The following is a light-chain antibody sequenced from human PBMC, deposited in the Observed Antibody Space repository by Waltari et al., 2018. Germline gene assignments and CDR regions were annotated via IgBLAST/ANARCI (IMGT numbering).Light chain of an antibody. CDR3: QHYDVLPLT. Sequence: DIVMTQSPESLAVYLGERVSISCKCSRSVLYSVNRNNYLDWYQQRPGQPPRWLIYWSSTRESVVPYRFSGIVSGTDFTLTISSLQAEDVAVYYCQHYDVLPLTFGGGTKVEIK. CDR2: WSS. CDR1: RSVLYSVNRNNY. V-gene: IGKV4-1*01. J-gene: IGKJ4*01.